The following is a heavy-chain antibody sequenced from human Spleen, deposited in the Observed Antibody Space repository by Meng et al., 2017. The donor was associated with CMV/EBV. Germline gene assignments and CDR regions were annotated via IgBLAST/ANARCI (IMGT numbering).Heavy chain of an antibody. Sequence: ASVKVSCKASGYTFTSYYMHWVRQAPGQGLEWMGIINPSGGSTSYAQKFQGRVTMTRDTSTSTVYMELSSLRGEDTAVYYCAKEFASGEAINGYYYGMDVWGQGTTVTVSS. CDR2: INPSGGST. D-gene: IGHD3-16*01. CDR1: GYTFTSYY. V-gene: IGHV1-46*01. J-gene: IGHJ6*01. CDR3: AKEFASGEAINGYYYGMDV.